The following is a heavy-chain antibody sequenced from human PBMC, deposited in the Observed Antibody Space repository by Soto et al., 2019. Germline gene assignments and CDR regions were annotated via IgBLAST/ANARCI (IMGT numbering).Heavy chain of an antibody. CDR3: ATIGTYCSSTSCYSAY. Sequence: PGGSLRLSCAASGFTFGNYAMHWVRQAPGKGLEWVAVISYDESHKYYADSVKGRFTISRDNSKNTLYLQMNSLRAEDTAVYYCATIGTYCSSTSCYSAYWGQGTLVTVSS. J-gene: IGHJ4*02. V-gene: IGHV3-30-3*01. D-gene: IGHD2-2*01. CDR1: GFTFGNYA. CDR2: ISYDESHK.